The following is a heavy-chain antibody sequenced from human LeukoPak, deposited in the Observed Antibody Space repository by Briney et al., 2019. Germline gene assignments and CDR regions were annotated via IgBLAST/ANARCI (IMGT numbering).Heavy chain of an antibody. CDR1: GYSFATYW. Sequence: GESLKISCKGSGYSFATYWIAWVRQMPGKGLEWMGIMYPDGSDTRYSPSFQGQVTMSADKSISTAYLQWSSLKASDTAMYYCARHRTTYYYDYWGQGTLVTVSS. J-gene: IGHJ4*02. V-gene: IGHV5-51*01. CDR3: ARHRTTYYYDY. D-gene: IGHD1-14*01. CDR2: MYPDGSDT.